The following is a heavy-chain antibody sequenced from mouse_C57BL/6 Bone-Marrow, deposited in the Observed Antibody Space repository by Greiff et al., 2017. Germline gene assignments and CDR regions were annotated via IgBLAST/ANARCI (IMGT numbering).Heavy chain of an antibody. V-gene: IGHV14-2*01. CDR3: ARFGISFAY. D-gene: IGHD1-3*01. Sequence: VQLLQSGGEFVKPGASVKFSCTASGFNINDYYMSWVRQTTEQGLEWVASINHEDGETKYAPKFQGKVTITADRSSNTPYLQLRSLTSEDAAVYYCARFGISFAYWGQGTLVTVSA. CDR1: GFNINDYY. J-gene: IGHJ3*01. CDR2: INHEDGET.